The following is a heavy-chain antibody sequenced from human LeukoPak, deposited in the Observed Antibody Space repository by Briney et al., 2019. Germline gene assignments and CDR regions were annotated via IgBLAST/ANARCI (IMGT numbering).Heavy chain of an antibody. CDR1: GGSFSGYY. D-gene: IGHD6-19*01. CDR2: INHSGST. Sequence: SETLSLTCAVYGGSFSGYYWSWIRQPPGKGLEWIGEINHSGSTNYNPSLKSRVTISVDTSKNQFSLKLSSVTAADTAVYYCARFKAVAGSTHSYYYYGMDVWGQGTTVTVSS. J-gene: IGHJ6*02. CDR3: ARFKAVAGSTHSYYYYGMDV. V-gene: IGHV4-34*01.